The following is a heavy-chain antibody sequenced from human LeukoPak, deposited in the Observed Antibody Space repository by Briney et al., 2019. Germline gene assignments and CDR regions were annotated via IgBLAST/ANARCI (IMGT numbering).Heavy chain of an antibody. Sequence: ASVKVSCKASGYTLTGYYMHWVRQAPGQGLEWMGWINPNSGGTNYAQKFQGRVTMTRDTSISTAYMELSRLRSDDTAVYYCARAMVRGVITVGYWGQGTLVTVSS. CDR3: ARAMVRGVITVGY. J-gene: IGHJ4*02. CDR1: GYTLTGYY. CDR2: INPNSGGT. V-gene: IGHV1-2*02. D-gene: IGHD3-10*01.